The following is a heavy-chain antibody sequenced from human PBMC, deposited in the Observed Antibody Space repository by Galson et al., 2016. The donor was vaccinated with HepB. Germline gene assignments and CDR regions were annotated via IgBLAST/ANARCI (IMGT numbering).Heavy chain of an antibody. V-gene: IGHV3-53*03. CDR2: LYSSGST. Sequence: SLRLSCAASGFSLSSNYMSWIRQTPGQGLEWISVLYSSGSTYYADSVKGRFTISRDNAENSLYLQMNSLRPEDTAVYYCGRGDEFDVWGRGTMVTASP. J-gene: IGHJ3*01. CDR3: GRGDEFDV. CDR1: GFSLSSNY.